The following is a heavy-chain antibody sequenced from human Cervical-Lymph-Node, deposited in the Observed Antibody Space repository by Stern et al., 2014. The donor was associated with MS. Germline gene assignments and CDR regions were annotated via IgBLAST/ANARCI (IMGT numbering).Heavy chain of an antibody. CDR2: IHAWCDNP. V-gene: IGHV1-46*01. CDR3: AGDKASGYGAHGY. J-gene: IGHJ4*02. CDR1: GYTFANYY. Sequence: QLVQSGAEVREPGASVKVSCKASGYTFANYYIHWIRQAPGHGLEWMGIIHAWCDNPDYAQEFQDRVTMTWDTSTATLYMELTSLTSEDTAVYYCAGDKASGYGAHGYWGQGTLVTVSS. D-gene: IGHD4-17*01.